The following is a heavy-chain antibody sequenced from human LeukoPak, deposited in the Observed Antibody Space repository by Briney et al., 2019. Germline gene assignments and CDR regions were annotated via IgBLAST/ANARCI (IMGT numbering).Heavy chain of an antibody. CDR3: ARVGVLYDILTGYYVRDGYFDY. D-gene: IGHD3-9*01. CDR1: GGTFSSYA. CDR2: IIPIFGTA. Sequence: ASVKVSCKASGGTFSSYAISWVRQAPGQGLEWMGGIIPIFGTANYAQKFQGRVTITADESTSTAYMELSSLRSEDTAVYYCARVGVLYDILTGYYVRDGYFDYWGQGTLVTVSS. V-gene: IGHV1-69*01. J-gene: IGHJ4*02.